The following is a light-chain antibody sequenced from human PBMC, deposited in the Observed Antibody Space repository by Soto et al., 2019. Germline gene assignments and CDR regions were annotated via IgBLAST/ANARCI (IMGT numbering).Light chain of an antibody. CDR1: QSVSSSY. CDR2: GTS. V-gene: IGKV3-20*01. J-gene: IGKJ4*01. Sequence: EIVLTQSPGTLSLSPGERATLSCRASQSVSSSYLVWYQQRPSQPPRLLIYGTSNRAAGVPDRFTGTGSGTDFTLTIYRLEPEDSAVYYCQQYGSSALTFGGGT. CDR3: QQYGSSALT.